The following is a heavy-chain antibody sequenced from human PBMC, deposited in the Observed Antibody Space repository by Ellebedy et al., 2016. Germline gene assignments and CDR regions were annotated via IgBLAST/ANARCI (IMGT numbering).Heavy chain of an antibody. V-gene: IGHV3-33*06. CDR3: AKALVAGPLRYFDC. CDR2: IWSDGSDK. Sequence: GGSLRLSXAASGLTFSSHGMHWVRQAPGKGLEWVGMIWSDGSDKYYSDSVKGRFTISRDDSKNTLYLQMNSLRDDDTAVYYCAKALVAGPLRYFDCWGQGTLVTVSS. D-gene: IGHD6-19*01. J-gene: IGHJ4*02. CDR1: GLTFSSHG.